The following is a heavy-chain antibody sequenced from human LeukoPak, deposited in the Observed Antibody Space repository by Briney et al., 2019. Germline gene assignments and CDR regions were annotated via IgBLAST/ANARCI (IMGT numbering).Heavy chain of an antibody. Sequence: GGSLRLSCAASGFTFSSYAMHWVRQAPGKGLEWVAVISYDGSNKYYADPVKGRFTISRDNSKNTLYLQMNSLRAEDTAVYYCARGKIAAAGEDYWGQGTLVTVSS. CDR1: GFTFSSYA. D-gene: IGHD6-13*01. J-gene: IGHJ4*02. CDR3: ARGKIAAAGEDY. CDR2: ISYDGSNK. V-gene: IGHV3-30*14.